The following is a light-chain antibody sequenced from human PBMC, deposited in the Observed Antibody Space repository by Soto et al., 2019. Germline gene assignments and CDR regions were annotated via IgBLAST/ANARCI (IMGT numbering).Light chain of an antibody. Sequence: QPASVSGSPGQSITISCTGPSSDVGFYDYVSWYQQHPGKAPKLLIYEVTNRPSGVSNRFSGSKSGNTASLTISGLQAEDEADYYCSSFTASSTLVFGAGTKLTVL. J-gene: IGLJ1*01. CDR3: SSFTASSTLV. V-gene: IGLV2-14*01. CDR2: EVT. CDR1: SSDVGFYDY.